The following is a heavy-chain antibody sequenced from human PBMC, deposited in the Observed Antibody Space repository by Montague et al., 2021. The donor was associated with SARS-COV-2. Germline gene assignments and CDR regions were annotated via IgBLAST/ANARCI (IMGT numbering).Heavy chain of an antibody. CDR2: VYFYGNT. V-gene: IGHV4-59*01. CDR1: GDSIRNYF. J-gene: IGHJ4*02. Sequence: SETLSLTCTVSGDSIRNYFWSWIRQPPGKGLEWIGYVYFYGNTHYNPSLNSRAPISIDTSRNLFSLHLRSVTAADTAVYFCAKELGTGSVDSDYWGQGVLVTVSS. CDR3: AKELGTGSVDSDY. D-gene: IGHD3-10*01.